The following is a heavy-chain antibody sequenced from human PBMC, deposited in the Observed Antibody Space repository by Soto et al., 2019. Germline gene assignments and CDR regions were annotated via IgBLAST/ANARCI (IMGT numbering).Heavy chain of an antibody. V-gene: IGHV1-3*01. D-gene: IGHD2-2*01. CDR1: GYTFTNYA. Sequence: QVQLVRSGAEVKKPGASVKVSCKASGYTFTNYAMHWVRQAPGQRLEWMGWIIAGNGNTKYSQKFQGRVTITRDTSASTAYMELRSLRSADTAVYYCAREGYCSSTSCFDYWGQGTLVTVSS. J-gene: IGHJ4*02. CDR3: AREGYCSSTSCFDY. CDR2: IIAGNGNT.